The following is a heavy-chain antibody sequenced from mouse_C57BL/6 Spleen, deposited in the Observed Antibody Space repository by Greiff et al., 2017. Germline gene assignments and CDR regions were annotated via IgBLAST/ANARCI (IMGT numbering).Heavy chain of an antibody. CDR1: GFTFSSYG. V-gene: IGHV5-6*01. CDR2: ISSGGSYT. CDR3: ARQGESAMDY. J-gene: IGHJ4*01. Sequence: EVKLVESGGDLVKPGGSLKLSCAASGFTFSSYGMSWVRQTPDKRLEWVATISSGGSYTYYPDSVKGRFTISRDNAKNTLYLQMSSLKSEDTAMYYCARQGESAMDYWGQGTSVTVSS.